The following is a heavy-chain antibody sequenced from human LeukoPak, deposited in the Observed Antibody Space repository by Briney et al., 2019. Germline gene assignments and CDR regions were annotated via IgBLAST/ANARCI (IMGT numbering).Heavy chain of an antibody. Sequence: SVKVSCKASGGTFSSYAISWVRQAPGQGLECMGGIIPIFGTANYAQKFQGRVTITADESTSTAYMELSSLRSEDTAVYYCARGPKYDYVWGSGFDYWGQGTLVTVSS. CDR1: GGTFSSYA. CDR3: ARGPKYDYVWGSGFDY. D-gene: IGHD3-16*01. V-gene: IGHV1-69*01. CDR2: IIPIFGTA. J-gene: IGHJ4*02.